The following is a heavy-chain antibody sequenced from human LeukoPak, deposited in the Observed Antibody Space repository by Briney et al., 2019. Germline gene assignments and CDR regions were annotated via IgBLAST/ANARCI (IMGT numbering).Heavy chain of an antibody. CDR3: ASHSYYDSSGLI. CDR2: INPSGGST. D-gene: IGHD3-22*01. V-gene: IGHV1-46*01. Sequence: GASVKVSCKASGYTFTSYYMHWVRQAPGQGLEWMGIINPSGGSTSYTQKFQGRVTMTRDMSTSTVYMELSSLRSEDTAVYYCASHSYYDSSGLIWGQGTMVTVSS. CDR1: GYTFTSYY. J-gene: IGHJ3*02.